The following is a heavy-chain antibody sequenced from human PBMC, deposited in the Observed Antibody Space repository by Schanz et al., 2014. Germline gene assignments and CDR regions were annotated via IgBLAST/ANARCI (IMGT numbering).Heavy chain of an antibody. CDR1: GFTFGDYA. CDR3: VRDSFFAFDY. CDR2: INTGVNT. D-gene: IGHD3-3*01. V-gene: IGHV3-23*04. Sequence: VQLVESGGGVVQPGRSLRLSCAASGFTFGDYAMTWVRQAPGKGLEWVSAINTGVNTYYADSVRGRFTMSRDNAKNSVFLQMNSLRAEDTAVYYCVRDSFFAFDYWGQGTLXTVSS. J-gene: IGHJ4*02.